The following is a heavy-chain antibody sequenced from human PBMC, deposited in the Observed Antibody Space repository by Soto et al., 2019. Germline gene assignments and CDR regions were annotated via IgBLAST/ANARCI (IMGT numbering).Heavy chain of an antibody. Sequence: SETLSLTCTVSGGSISSGDYYWGWIRQPPGKGLEWIGYIYYSGSTYYNPSLKSRVTISVDTSKNQFSLKLSSVAAADTAVYYCARDTNHYYYGMDVWGQGTTVTVSS. V-gene: IGHV4-30-4*01. CDR2: IYYSGST. CDR1: GGSISSGDYY. J-gene: IGHJ6*02. CDR3: ARDTNHYYYGMDV. D-gene: IGHD2-8*01.